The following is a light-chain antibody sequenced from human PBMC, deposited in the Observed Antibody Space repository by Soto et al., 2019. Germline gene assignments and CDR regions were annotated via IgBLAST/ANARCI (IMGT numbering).Light chain of an antibody. CDR3: QQYRTYS. V-gene: IGKV1-5*01. J-gene: IGKJ1*01. Sequence: IKLTQSPITLPAAVGDRVTLTRRASAGSSNWLAWYQQIQGPAPTLMIYHASILETAVPSRFSGNGAWTEFTLTISSLQPGDFATYYCQQYRTYSFGQGTKVDTK. CDR1: AGSSNW. CDR2: HAS.